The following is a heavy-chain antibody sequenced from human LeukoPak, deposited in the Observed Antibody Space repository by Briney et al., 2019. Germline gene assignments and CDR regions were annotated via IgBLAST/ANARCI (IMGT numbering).Heavy chain of an antibody. Sequence: GGSLRLSCAASGFTFSSYWMHWVGQAQGKGRGWVSRINSDGSSTSYADSVKGRFTISRDNAKNTLYLQMNSLRAEDTAVYYCARRRASRDGYNYFDYWGQGTLVTVSS. CDR2: INSDGSST. CDR3: ARRRASRDGYNYFDY. D-gene: IGHD5-24*01. V-gene: IGHV3-74*01. J-gene: IGHJ4*02. CDR1: GFTFSSYW.